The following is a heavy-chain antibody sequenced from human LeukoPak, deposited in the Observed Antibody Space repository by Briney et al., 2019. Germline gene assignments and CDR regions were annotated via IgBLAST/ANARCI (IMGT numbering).Heavy chain of an antibody. V-gene: IGHV3-23*01. CDR2: ISGSGGST. CDR3: AKAVEMATITGFDY. J-gene: IGHJ4*02. CDR1: RFTFSSYA. D-gene: IGHD5-24*01. Sequence: GGSLRLSCAASRFTFSSYAMSWVRQAPGKGLEWVSAISGSGGSTYYADSVKGRFTISRDNSKNTPYLQMNSLRAEDTAVYYCAKAVEMATITGFDYWGQGTLVTVSS.